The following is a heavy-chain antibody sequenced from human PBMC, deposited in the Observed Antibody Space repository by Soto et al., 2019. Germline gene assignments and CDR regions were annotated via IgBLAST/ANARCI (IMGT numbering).Heavy chain of an antibody. CDR2: INDSGGT. CDR1: GGSFSGYY. J-gene: IGHJ4*02. V-gene: IGHV4-34*01. CDR3: ARGRKGFSSSCYVD. Sequence: QVQLQQWGAGLLKPSETLSLTCAVYGGSFSGYYWTWIRQPPGKGLEGIGEINDSGGTDYNPSLKSRVTISLDTSKNQLSLKLSSVTAADTAVYYCARGRKGFSSSCYVDWGQGTLVTVSS. D-gene: IGHD6-13*01.